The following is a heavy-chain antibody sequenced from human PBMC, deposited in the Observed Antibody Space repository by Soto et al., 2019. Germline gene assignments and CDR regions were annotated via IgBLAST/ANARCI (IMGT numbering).Heavy chain of an antibody. CDR1: GYNFTSYG. V-gene: IGHV1-18*04. CDR2: ISAYNGNT. CDR3: ARGSRGGGTGDDAFDI. J-gene: IGHJ3*02. D-gene: IGHD7-27*01. Sequence: ASVKVSCKASGYNFTSYGISWVRQAPGQGLEWMGWISAYNGNTNYAQKLQGRVTMTTDTSTSTAYMELRSLRSDDTAMYYCARGSRGGGTGDDAFDIWGQGTMVTVSS.